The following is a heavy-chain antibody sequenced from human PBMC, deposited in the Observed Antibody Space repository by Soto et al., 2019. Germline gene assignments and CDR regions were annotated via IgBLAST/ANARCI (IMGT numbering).Heavy chain of an antibody. CDR2: IFDSGNA. CDR1: GGSINSYC. D-gene: IGHD4-4*01. CDR3: ARHRRTTVAKFYVAN. V-gene: IGHV4-59*08. Sequence: QVQLQESGPGLVKPSETLSLTCTVSGGSINSYCWSWIRQPPGKGLEWVAYIFDSGNANYNPSLKSRVTISVDTSKTQSSLKLTSVTAADPAVYYCARHRRTTVAKFYVANWGQGALVTVSS. J-gene: IGHJ4*02.